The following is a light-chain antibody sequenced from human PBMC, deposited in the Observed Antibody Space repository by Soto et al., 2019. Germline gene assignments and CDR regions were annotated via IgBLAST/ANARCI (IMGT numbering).Light chain of an antibody. CDR2: DVI. CDR3: CSYAGTYPFVV. Sequence: QSAPTQPRSVSGSPGQSVTISCTGTSHDVGGYDYVSWYQQSPGKAPKLIIYDVIERPSGVPDRFSGSKSGNTASLTISGVQAEDEGDYYCCSYAGTYPFVVFGGGTKLTVL. J-gene: IGLJ2*01. CDR1: SHDVGGYDY. V-gene: IGLV2-11*01.